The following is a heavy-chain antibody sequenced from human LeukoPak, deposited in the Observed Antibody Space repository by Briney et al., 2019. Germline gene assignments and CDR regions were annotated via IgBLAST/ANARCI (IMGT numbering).Heavy chain of an antibody. CDR1: GGSISSSSYY. D-gene: IGHD6-19*01. V-gene: IGHV4-39*07. J-gene: IGHJ6*03. Sequence: NPSETLSLTCTVSGGSISSSSYYWGWIRQPPGKGLEWIGSIYYSGSTYYNPSLKSRVTISVDTSKNQFSLKLSSVTAANTAVYYCARVLAGPHYYYYYYMDVWGKGTTVTVSS. CDR3: ARVLAGPHYYYYYYMDV. CDR2: IYYSGST.